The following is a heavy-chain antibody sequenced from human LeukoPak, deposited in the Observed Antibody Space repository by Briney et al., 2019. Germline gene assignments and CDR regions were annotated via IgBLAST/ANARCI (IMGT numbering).Heavy chain of an antibody. J-gene: IGHJ4*02. V-gene: IGHV3-43*01. Sequence: GGSLRLSCAASGFTFDDYTKHWVRQAPGKGLEWVSLISWDGGSTYYADSVKGRFTISRDNSKNSLYLQMNSLRTEDTALYYCAKDYGDYLGPDYWGQGTLVTVSS. CDR2: ISWDGGST. CDR3: AKDYGDYLGPDY. CDR1: GFTFDDYT. D-gene: IGHD4-17*01.